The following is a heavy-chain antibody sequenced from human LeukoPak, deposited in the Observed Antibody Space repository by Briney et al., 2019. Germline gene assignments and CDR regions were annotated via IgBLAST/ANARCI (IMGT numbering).Heavy chain of an antibody. Sequence: GGSLRLSCAASGFTFSSYDMSWVRQAPGKGLEWVSAISGSGGSTYYADSVKGRFTISRDNSKNTLYLQMNSLRAEDTALYYCARRMTTVTTKYFDLWGRGTLVTVSS. CDR2: ISGSGGST. D-gene: IGHD4-17*01. J-gene: IGHJ2*01. CDR3: ARRMTTVTTKYFDL. CDR1: GFTFSSYD. V-gene: IGHV3-23*01.